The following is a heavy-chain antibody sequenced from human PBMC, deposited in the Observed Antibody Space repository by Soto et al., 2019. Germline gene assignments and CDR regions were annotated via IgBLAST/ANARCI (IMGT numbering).Heavy chain of an antibody. CDR3: SKDQAVGATRNYFDS. CDR2: IWYDGSNK. CDR1: GFIVSSYG. D-gene: IGHD1-26*01. J-gene: IGHJ4*02. Sequence: GGSLRLSCAASGFIVSSYGMHWVRQAPGKGLEWVAVIWYDGSNKYNADSVKGRFTISRDNSKNTLHLQMNSLRAEDTAVYYCSKDQAVGATRNYFDSWGQGTLVTVSS. V-gene: IGHV3-30*02.